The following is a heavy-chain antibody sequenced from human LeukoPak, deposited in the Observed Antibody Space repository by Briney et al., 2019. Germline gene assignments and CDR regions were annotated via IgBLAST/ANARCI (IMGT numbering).Heavy chain of an antibody. D-gene: IGHD6-13*01. V-gene: IGHV3-48*03. CDR3: ARAIHPRIAAAGTGSYYYYYYYMDV. J-gene: IGHJ6*03. CDR1: GFTFSSYE. Sequence: GGSLTLSCAASGFTFSSYEMNWVRQAPGKGLEWVSYISSSGSTIYYADSVKGRFTISRDNAKNSLYLQMNSLRAEDTAVYYCARAIHPRIAAAGTGSYYYYYYYMDVWGKGTTVTISS. CDR2: ISSSGSTI.